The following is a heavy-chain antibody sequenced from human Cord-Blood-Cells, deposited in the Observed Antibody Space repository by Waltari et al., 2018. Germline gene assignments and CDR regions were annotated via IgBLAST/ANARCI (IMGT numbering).Heavy chain of an antibody. CDR2: IYHSGST. CDR3: ARAGDHCSGGSCYYYYYYMDV. J-gene: IGHJ6*03. D-gene: IGHD2-15*01. V-gene: IGHV4-38-2*01. CDR1: GYSISSGYN. Sequence: QVQLQESGPGLVKPSETLSLTCAVSGYSISSGYNWGRIRQPPAKGRAWIGSIYHSGSTYYNPSLKSRVTISVDTSKNQFSLKLSSVTAADTAVYYCARAGDHCSGGSCYYYYYYMDVWGKGTTVTVSS.